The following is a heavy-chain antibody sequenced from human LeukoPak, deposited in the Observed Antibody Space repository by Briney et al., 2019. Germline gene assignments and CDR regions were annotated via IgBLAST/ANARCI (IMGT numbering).Heavy chain of an antibody. CDR1: GGSISSYY. J-gene: IGHJ6*03. CDR2: IYTSGST. D-gene: IGHD3-10*01. Sequence: SETLSLTCTVSGGSISSYYWSWLRQPAGKGLEWIGRIYTSGSTNYNPSLKSRVTLSVDTSKNQFSLKLSSVTAADTAVYYCARDAGSDYYYYMDVWGKGTTVTVSS. CDR3: ARDAGSDYYYYMDV. V-gene: IGHV4-4*07.